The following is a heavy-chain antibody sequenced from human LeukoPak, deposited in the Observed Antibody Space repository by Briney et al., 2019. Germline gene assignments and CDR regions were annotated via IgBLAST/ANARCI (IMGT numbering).Heavy chain of an antibody. V-gene: IGHV4-4*09. CDR2: IHTSGSN. D-gene: IGHD3-3*01. CDR3: ARLSAAVHLGAFDL. Sequence: PSETLSLTCAVSGDSISPYYWAWIRQPPGKGLEWIGYIHTSGSNNQYPSLKSRVTISVDKSKNHFSLRLTSVTAADTAVYYCARLSAAVHLGAFDLWGQGTMVTVSS. J-gene: IGHJ3*01. CDR1: GDSISPYY.